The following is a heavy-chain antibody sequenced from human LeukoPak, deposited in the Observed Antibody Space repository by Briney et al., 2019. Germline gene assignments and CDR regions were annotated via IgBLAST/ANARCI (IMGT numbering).Heavy chain of an antibody. CDR3: ARGNIAAAGTYDY. D-gene: IGHD6-13*01. V-gene: IGHV1-8*01. CDR2: MNPNSGNT. CDR1: GYTFTSYD. J-gene: IGHJ4*02. Sequence: ASVNVSCKASGYTFTSYDINWVRQATGQGLEWMGWMNPNSGNTGYAQKFQGRVTMTRNTSINTAYMELSSLRSEDTAVYYCARGNIAAAGTYDYWGQGTLVTVSS.